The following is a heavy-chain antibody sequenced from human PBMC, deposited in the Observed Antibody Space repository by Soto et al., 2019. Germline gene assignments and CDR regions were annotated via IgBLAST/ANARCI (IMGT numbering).Heavy chain of an antibody. Sequence: ASVKVSCKASGYTFTNHGISWVRQAPGQGLEWMGWISAYNGNTNYAQKLQDRVTMTTDTSTTTAYMELRGLRSDDTAVYFCARDSYDYWGQGSLVTVSS. CDR3: ARDSYDY. J-gene: IGHJ4*02. CDR1: GYTFTNHG. CDR2: ISAYNGNT. V-gene: IGHV1-18*01.